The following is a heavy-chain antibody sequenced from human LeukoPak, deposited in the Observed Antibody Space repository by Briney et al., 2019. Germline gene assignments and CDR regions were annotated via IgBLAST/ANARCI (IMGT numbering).Heavy chain of an antibody. Sequence: GASVKVSCKASGGTFSSYAISWVRQAPGQGLEWMGGIIPIFGTANYAQKFQGRVTITADKSTSTAYMELSSLRSEDTAVYYCARDNGPLRYYYYYYMDVWGKGTTVTISS. CDR3: ARDNGPLRYYYYYYMDV. V-gene: IGHV1-69*06. J-gene: IGHJ6*03. D-gene: IGHD4-17*01. CDR1: GGTFSSYA. CDR2: IIPIFGTA.